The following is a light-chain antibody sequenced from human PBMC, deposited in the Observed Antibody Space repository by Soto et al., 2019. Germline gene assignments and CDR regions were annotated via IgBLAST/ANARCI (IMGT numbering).Light chain of an antibody. CDR3: QHYGSSSNT. J-gene: IGKJ5*01. Sequence: EIVLTQSPYTLSLSPGERATLSCRASESVTSSHLAWYQQKRGQAPRLLIYGAPSRATDIPDRFSGSGSGTDFTLTISRLEPEDFAVYYCQHYGSSSNTFGQGTRLEIK. V-gene: IGKV3-20*01. CDR1: ESVTSSH. CDR2: GAP.